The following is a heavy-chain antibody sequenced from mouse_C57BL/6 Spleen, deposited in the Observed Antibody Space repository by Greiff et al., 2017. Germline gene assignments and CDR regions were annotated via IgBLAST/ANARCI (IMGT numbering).Heavy chain of an antibody. Sequence: EVKLVESGPELVKPGASVKISCKASGYSFTDYNMNWVKQSNGKSLEWIGVINPNYGTTSYNQKFKGKATLTVDQSSSTAYMQLNSLTSEDSAVYYCARNGMSNYFFAYWGQGTLVTVSA. D-gene: IGHD2-5*01. CDR3: ARNGMSNYFFAY. V-gene: IGHV1-39*01. CDR2: INPNYGTT. J-gene: IGHJ3*01. CDR1: GYSFTDYN.